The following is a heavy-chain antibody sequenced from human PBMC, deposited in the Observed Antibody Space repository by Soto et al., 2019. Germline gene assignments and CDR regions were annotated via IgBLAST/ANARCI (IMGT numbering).Heavy chain of an antibody. CDR3: ARQLDCSSTSCLGYCSGGSCYHSDY. V-gene: IGHV5-10-1*01. CDR2: IDPSDSYT. Sequence: GESLKISCKGAGYSFTSYWISWVRQMPGKGLEWMGRIDPSDSYTNYSPSFQGHVTISADKSISTAYLQWSSLKASDTAMYYCARQLDCSSTSCLGYCSGGSCYHSDYWGQGTLVTVSS. CDR1: GYSFTSYW. D-gene: IGHD2-15*01. J-gene: IGHJ4*02.